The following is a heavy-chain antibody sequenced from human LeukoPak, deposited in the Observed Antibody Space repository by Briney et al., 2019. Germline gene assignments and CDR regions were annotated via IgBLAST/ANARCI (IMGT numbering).Heavy chain of an antibody. J-gene: IGHJ3*02. Sequence: ASVKVSCKASGYTFTGYYMHWVRQAPGQGLEWMGWISAYNGNTNYAQKLQGRVTMTTDTSTSTAYMELRSLRSDDTAVYYCARDLENLYDSSGSDAFDIWGQGTMVTVSS. CDR2: ISAYNGNT. D-gene: IGHD3-22*01. CDR1: GYTFTGYY. V-gene: IGHV1-18*04. CDR3: ARDLENLYDSSGSDAFDI.